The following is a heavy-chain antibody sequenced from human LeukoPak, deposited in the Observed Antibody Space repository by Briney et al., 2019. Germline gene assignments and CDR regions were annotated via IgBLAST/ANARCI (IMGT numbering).Heavy chain of an antibody. D-gene: IGHD4-17*01. CDR3: AKPPFRATTSFY. CDR1: GFTFSSYA. V-gene: IGHV3-23*01. CDR2: ISGSGGST. J-gene: IGHJ4*02. Sequence: QPGGSLRLSCAASGFTFSSYAMSWVRQAPGKGLEWVSAISGSGGSTYYADSVKGRFTISRDNSKNTLYLQMNSLRAEDTAVYYFAKPPFRATTSFYWGQGTLVTVSS.